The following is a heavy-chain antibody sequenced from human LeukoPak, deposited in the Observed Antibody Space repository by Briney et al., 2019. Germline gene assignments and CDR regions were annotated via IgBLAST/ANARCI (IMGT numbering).Heavy chain of an antibody. Sequence: ASVKVSCKASGYTITDYYIHWVRQAPGQGLEWMGWINPNSGGTNYAQKFQGRVTITADRSTSTAYMELSSLRSEDTAVYYCASEDYGGNRPFDYWGQGTLVTVSS. CDR1: GYTITDYY. CDR2: INPNSGGT. V-gene: IGHV1-2*02. CDR3: ASEDYGGNRPFDY. D-gene: IGHD4-23*01. J-gene: IGHJ4*02.